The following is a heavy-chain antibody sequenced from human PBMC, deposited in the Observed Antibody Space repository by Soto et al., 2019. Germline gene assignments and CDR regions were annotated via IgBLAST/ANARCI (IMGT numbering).Heavy chain of an antibody. D-gene: IGHD2-8*01. CDR2: INHSGST. J-gene: IGHJ4*02. Sequence: SETLSLTCAVYGGSFSGYYWSWIRQPPGKGLEWIGEINHSGSTNYNPSLKSRVTISVDTSKNQFSLKLSSVTAADTAVYYCARAHPSFPSPIVLMVYARPFDYWGQGTLVTVSS. CDR3: ARAHPSFPSPIVLMVYARPFDY. V-gene: IGHV4-34*01. CDR1: GGSFSGYY.